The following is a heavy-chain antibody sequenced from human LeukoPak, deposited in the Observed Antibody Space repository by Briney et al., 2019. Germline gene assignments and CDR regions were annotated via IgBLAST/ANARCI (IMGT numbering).Heavy chain of an antibody. D-gene: IGHD6-13*01. CDR2: IGDSGDKS. V-gene: IGHV3-23*01. CDR1: GFTFSRYA. CDR3: AKSSSSWYYFDY. J-gene: IGHJ4*02. Sequence: GGSLRLSCAASGFTFSRYAMTWVRRAPGKGLEWVSTIGDSGDKSYYPDSVKGRFTISRDLSKDTLFLEMHNLRAEDTAVYYCAKSSSSWYYFDYWGQGTLVTVSS.